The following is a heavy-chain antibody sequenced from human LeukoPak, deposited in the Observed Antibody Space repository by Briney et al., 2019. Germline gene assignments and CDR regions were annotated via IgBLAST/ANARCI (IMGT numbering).Heavy chain of an antibody. Sequence: SETLSLTCTVSGGSISSSSYYWGWIRQPPGKGLEWIGSIYYSGSTYYNPSLKSRVTISIDTSKNQFSLKLTSVTAADTAVYYCARAGEGLLAYSFDIWGQGTMVTVSS. CDR2: IYYSGST. CDR3: ARAGEGLLAYSFDI. V-gene: IGHV4-39*01. D-gene: IGHD1-26*01. CDR1: GGSISSSSYY. J-gene: IGHJ3*02.